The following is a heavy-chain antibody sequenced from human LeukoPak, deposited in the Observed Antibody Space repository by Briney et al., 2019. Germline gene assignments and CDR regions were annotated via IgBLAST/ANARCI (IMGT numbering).Heavy chain of an antibody. J-gene: IGHJ4*02. V-gene: IGHV1-2*02. D-gene: IGHD6-19*01. CDR3: VTLPSSGWSAGFDY. CDR2: INTNSGGT. CDR1: GYTFTGYY. Sequence: ASVKVSCKASGYTFTGYYMHWVRQAPGQGLEWMGWINTNSGGTNYAQKFQGRVTMTRDTSISTAYMELSRLRSDDTAVYYCVTLPSSGWSAGFDYWGQGTLVTVSS.